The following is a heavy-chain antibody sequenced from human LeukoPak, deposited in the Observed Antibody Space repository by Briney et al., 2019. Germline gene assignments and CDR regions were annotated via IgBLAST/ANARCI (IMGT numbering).Heavy chain of an antibody. CDR3: ARWVAATAGMDV. CDR1: GGSISSGGYY. J-gene: IGHJ6*02. V-gene: IGHV4-61*08. CDR2: IYYSGST. Sequence: PSETLSLTCTVSGGSISSGGYYWSWIRQPPGKGLEWIGYIYYSGSTNYNPSLKSRVTISVDTSKNQFSLRLSSVTAADTAVYYCARWVAATAGMDVWGQGTTVTVSS. D-gene: IGHD2-15*01.